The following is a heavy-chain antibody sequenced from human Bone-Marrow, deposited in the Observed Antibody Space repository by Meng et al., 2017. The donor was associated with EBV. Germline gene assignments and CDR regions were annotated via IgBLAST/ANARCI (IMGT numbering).Heavy chain of an antibody. CDR2: LIPLSDAP. CDR1: GGTFRSDA. J-gene: IGHJ4*02. CDR3: ASESGRGFTPDY. D-gene: IGHD3-10*01. Sequence: QGKVVQAGAEGKKPGSSVKVSCKTSGGTFRSDAISWVRQAPGQGLEWMGGLIPLSDAPHYAQKFQGRVTITADESTSTHYLDLSGLRAEDTAVYYCASESGRGFTPDYWGQGTLVTVSS. V-gene: IGHV1-69*01.